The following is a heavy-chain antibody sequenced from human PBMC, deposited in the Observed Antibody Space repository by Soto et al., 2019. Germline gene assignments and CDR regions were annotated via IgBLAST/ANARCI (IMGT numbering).Heavy chain of an antibody. V-gene: IGHV1-69*12. Sequence: QVQLVQSGAEVKKPGSSLKVSCKASGGTFTNYAFSWVRQAPGQGLEWMGGIIPAFGTPDYAQKFQGRVTITADESTRPASMELSSLRSDDTAVYYCARERSVGYCITTTCPKPFYYYAMDVWGQGTTVTVSS. CDR2: IIPAFGTP. CDR3: ARERSVGYCITTTCPKPFYYYAMDV. D-gene: IGHD2-2*01. J-gene: IGHJ6*02. CDR1: GGTFTNYA.